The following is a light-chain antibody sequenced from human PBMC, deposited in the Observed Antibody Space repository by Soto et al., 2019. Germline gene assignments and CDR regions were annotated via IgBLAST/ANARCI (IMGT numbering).Light chain of an antibody. CDR2: GNS. Sequence: QSVLTQPPSVSGAPGQRVTISCTGSSSNIGAGYDVHWYQQLPGAAPKLIIYGNSNRPSGVPDRFSGSKSDTSASLAITGLQPGDEADYYCQSYDSSLSGWVFGGGTKVTVL. CDR1: SSNIGAGYD. J-gene: IGLJ3*02. CDR3: QSYDSSLSGWV. V-gene: IGLV1-40*01.